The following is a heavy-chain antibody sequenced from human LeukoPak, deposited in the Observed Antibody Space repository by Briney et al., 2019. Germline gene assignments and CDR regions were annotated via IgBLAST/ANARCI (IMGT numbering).Heavy chain of an antibody. D-gene: IGHD6-19*01. CDR2: IYYSGST. J-gene: IGHJ4*02. CDR3: ARGRGWTGGIDY. Sequence: SETLSLTCTVSGGSISSYYWSWIRQPPGKGLEWIGYIYYSGSTNYNPSLKSRVTISVDTSKNQFSLKLSSVTAADTAVYYCARGRGWTGGIDYWGQGTLVTVSS. CDR1: GGSISSYY. V-gene: IGHV4-59*01.